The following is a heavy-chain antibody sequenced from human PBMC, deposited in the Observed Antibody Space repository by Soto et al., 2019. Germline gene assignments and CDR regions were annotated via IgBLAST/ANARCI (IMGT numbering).Heavy chain of an antibody. CDR1: GFTFNIYA. CDR2: ISSDGTKK. V-gene: IGHV3-30-3*01. D-gene: IGHD4-17*01. CDR3: AREDDYGYRYINYGLDV. J-gene: IGHJ6*02. Sequence: GGSLRLSCAASGFTFNIYALHWVRQAPGKGLEWVAVISSDGTKKYYSDSVKGRFTISRDNLKNTLYLQMNNLRVEDAALYFCAREDDYGYRYINYGLDVWGQGTTVTVSS.